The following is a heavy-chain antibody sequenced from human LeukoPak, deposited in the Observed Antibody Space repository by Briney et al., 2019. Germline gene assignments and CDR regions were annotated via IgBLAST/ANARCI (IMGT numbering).Heavy chain of an antibody. D-gene: IGHD3-22*01. Sequence: ASVKVSCKASGYSFTSYDINWVRQSTGQGLEWMGWMNPNSGNTGYAQKFQGRVTITRNTSISTAYMELSSLRSEDTAVYYCARSSSGYYAGNFDYWGQGTLVTVSS. CDR3: ARSSSGYYAGNFDY. CDR2: MNPNSGNT. V-gene: IGHV1-8*01. J-gene: IGHJ4*02. CDR1: GYSFTSYD.